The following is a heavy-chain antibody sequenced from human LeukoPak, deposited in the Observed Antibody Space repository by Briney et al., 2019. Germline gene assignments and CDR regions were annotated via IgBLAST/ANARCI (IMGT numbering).Heavy chain of an antibody. D-gene: IGHD1-26*01. J-gene: IGHJ4*02. CDR3: ARAALTMGATNFDY. V-gene: IGHV4-59*01. CDR1: GGSISTYY. Sequence: SETLSLTCTVSGGSISTYYWSWIRQPPGKGLDWIGYIYYSGSTNHNPSLKSRLTISMDASKNQFSLKLSSVTAADTAVYYCARAALTMGATNFDYWGQGTLVTVSS. CDR2: IYYSGST.